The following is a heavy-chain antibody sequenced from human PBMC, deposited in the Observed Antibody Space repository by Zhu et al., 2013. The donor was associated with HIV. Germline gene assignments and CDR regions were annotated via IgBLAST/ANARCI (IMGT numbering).Heavy chain of an antibody. CDR1: GGTFTSYA. CDR2: IVPIFGTA. Sequence: QVQLVQSGAEVKKPGSSVKVSCKASGGTFTSYAISRVRQAPGQGLEWMGEIVPIFGTANYAQKFQGRVTITADESTSTAYMELSSLRSEDTAMYFCARPRTGSIANHFDLWGRGTLVTVSS. D-gene: IGHD3-9*01. CDR3: ARPRTGSIANHFDL. V-gene: IGHV1-69*01. J-gene: IGHJ2*01.